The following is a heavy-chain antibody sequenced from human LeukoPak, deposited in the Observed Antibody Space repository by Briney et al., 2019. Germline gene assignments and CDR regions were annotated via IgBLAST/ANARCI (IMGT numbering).Heavy chain of an antibody. J-gene: IGHJ3*02. CDR2: IYGGGST. Sequence: GGSLRLSCAATGLTISSNFVSWVRQAPGKGLAWVSVIYGGGSTYYADSVKGRFTISRDNSKNTLYLQMNSLRAEDTAVYYCAKDPGDLAFDIWGQGTMVTVSS. V-gene: IGHV3-53*01. CDR1: GLTISSNF. CDR3: AKDPGDLAFDI.